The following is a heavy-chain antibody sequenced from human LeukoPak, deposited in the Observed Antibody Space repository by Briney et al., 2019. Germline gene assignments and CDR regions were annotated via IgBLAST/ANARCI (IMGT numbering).Heavy chain of an antibody. Sequence: SQTLYLTCTVSGGSISSGSYYWSWIRQPAGKGLEWIGRIYTSGSTNYNPSLKSRVTISVDTSKNQFSLKLSFVTAADTAVYYCARAGKGSSWGQGTLVTVSS. CDR2: IYTSGST. V-gene: IGHV4-61*02. CDR1: GGSISSGSYY. J-gene: IGHJ4*02. CDR3: ARAGKGSS. D-gene: IGHD6-6*01.